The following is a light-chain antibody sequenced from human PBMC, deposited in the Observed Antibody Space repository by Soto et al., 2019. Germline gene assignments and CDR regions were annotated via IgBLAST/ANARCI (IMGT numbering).Light chain of an antibody. Sequence: ETVMTQSAATLYVSPGERATLSCRASQSVSSNLAWYQQKPGQAPRLLIYGASTRVTGIPARFRGSGSGTEFTLTISSLQSEDFAVYYCEQYNNWPRTFGQGTKVEIK. CDR3: EQYNNWPRT. CDR2: GAS. V-gene: IGKV3-15*01. J-gene: IGKJ1*01. CDR1: QSVSSN.